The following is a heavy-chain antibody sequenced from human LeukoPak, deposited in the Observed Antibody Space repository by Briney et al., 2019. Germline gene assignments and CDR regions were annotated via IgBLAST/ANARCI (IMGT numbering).Heavy chain of an antibody. J-gene: IGHJ4*02. V-gene: IGHV4-39*07. D-gene: IGHD6-13*01. CDR2: IYYSGST. CDR1: GGSISSSSYY. CDR3: ARAVAAGYFDY. Sequence: PSETLSLTCTVSGGSISSSSYYWGWIPQPPGKGLEWIGSIYYSGSTYYNPSLKSRVTISVDTSKNQFSLKLSSVTAADTAVYYCARAVAAGYFDYWGQGTLVTVSS.